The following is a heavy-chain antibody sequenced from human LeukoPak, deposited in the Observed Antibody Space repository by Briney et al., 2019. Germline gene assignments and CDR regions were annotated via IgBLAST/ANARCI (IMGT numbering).Heavy chain of an antibody. CDR3: ARGPAHGTTVTTHAFDI. Sequence: GASVKVSCKASGYTFTSYAISWVRQAPGQGLEWMGWISAYNGNTHYAQKVQDRVTMTTDTSASTAYMELSSLRSEDTAVYYCARGPAHGTTVTTHAFDIWGQGTMVTVSS. CDR1: GYTFTSYA. D-gene: IGHD4-17*01. J-gene: IGHJ3*02. CDR2: ISAYNGNT. V-gene: IGHV1-18*01.